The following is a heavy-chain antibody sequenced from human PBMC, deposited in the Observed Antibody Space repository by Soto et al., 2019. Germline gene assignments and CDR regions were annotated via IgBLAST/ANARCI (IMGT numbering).Heavy chain of an antibody. CDR1: GFTFSSYA. D-gene: IGHD6-13*01. Sequence: GGSLRLSCAASGFTFSSYAMSWVRQAPGKGLEWVSAISGSGGSTYYADSVKGRFTISRDNSKNTLYLQMNSVRAEDTAVYYCAKVGAAAGTRHFGYWGQGTLVTVS. V-gene: IGHV3-23*01. CDR2: ISGSGGST. CDR3: AKVGAAAGTRHFGY. J-gene: IGHJ4*02.